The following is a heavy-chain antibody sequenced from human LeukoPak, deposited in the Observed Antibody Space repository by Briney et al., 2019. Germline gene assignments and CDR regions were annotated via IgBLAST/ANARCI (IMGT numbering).Heavy chain of an antibody. V-gene: IGHV1-2*02. D-gene: IGHD6-6*01. J-gene: IGHJ4*02. CDR3: ARDLESSSSLDY. CDR2: INPYSGGT. Sequence: GASVKVSCKASGYTFTGYYMHWVRQAPGQGLEWMGWINPYSGGTNYAQKFQGRVTMTRDTSISTAYMELSSLRSDDTAVYYCARDLESSSSLDYWGQGTLVTVSS. CDR1: GYTFTGYY.